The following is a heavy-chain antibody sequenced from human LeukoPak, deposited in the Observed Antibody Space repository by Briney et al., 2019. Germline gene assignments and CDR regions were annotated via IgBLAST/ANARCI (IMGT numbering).Heavy chain of an antibody. V-gene: IGHV4-39*02. D-gene: IGHD6-13*01. CDR1: GGSIRSSYYY. CDR3: AREAAAAIDY. J-gene: IGHJ4*02. Sequence: SETLSLTCTVSGGSIRSSYYYWGWIRQPPGKGLEWIGSIYDSGSTYYNPSLKSRVTISVDTSKNQFSLKLNSVTAADTAVYYCAREAAAAIDYWGQGTLVTVSS. CDR2: IYDSGST.